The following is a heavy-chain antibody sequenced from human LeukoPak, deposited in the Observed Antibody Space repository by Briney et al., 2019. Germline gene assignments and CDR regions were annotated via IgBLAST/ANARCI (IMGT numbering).Heavy chain of an antibody. CDR3: ARDAQWLVTDYYYYYYMDV. V-gene: IGHV1-2*02. J-gene: IGHJ6*03. Sequence: ASVKVSCKASGYTFTGYYMHWVRQAPGQGLEWMGWINPNSGGTNYAQKFQGRVTMTRDTSISTAYMELSRLRSDDTAVYYCARDAQWLVTDYYYYYYMDVWGEGTTVTVSS. CDR1: GYTFTGYY. CDR2: INPNSGGT. D-gene: IGHD6-19*01.